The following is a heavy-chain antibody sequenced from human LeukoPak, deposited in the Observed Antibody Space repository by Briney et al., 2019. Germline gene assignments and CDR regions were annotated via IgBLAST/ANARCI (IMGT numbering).Heavy chain of an antibody. CDR3: ARDNYYDSSGYQHPFDL. CDR2: IYYSGST. Sequence: SQTLSLTCTVSGGSISSGGYYWSWIRQHPGKGLEWIGYIYYSGSTYYNPSLKSRVTISVDTSKNQFSLKLSSVTAADTAVYYCARDNYYDSSGYQHPFDLWGRGTLVTVSS. V-gene: IGHV4-31*03. J-gene: IGHJ2*01. CDR1: GGSISSGGYY. D-gene: IGHD3-22*01.